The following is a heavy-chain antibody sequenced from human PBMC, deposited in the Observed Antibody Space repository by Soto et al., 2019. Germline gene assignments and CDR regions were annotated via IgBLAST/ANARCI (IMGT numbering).Heavy chain of an antibody. Sequence: GGSLRLSCVDSGFIFSAYDMFWVRQAPGKGLEWVSFISNDGISKSYGDSVKGRFTISRDYSKMTLYLHMNSLKAEDTAVYFCGKGRNVNNLGMDVWGPGTTVTVS. CDR2: ISNDGISK. J-gene: IGHJ6*02. CDR3: GKGRNVNNLGMDV. V-gene: IGHV3-30*18. CDR1: GFIFSAYD.